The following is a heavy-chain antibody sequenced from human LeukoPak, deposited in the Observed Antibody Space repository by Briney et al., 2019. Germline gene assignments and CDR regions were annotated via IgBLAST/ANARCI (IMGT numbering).Heavy chain of an antibody. CDR2: IYYSGST. CDR3: ARAMGGAGTVTDY. CDR1: GGSMTRSYYY. Sequence: SETLSLTCTVSGGSMTRSYYYWGWIRQPPGKGLEWIGQIYYSGSTNYNPSLKSRVTISLDTSKNQFSLKLNSVTAADTAVYYCARAMGGAGTVTDYWGQGTLVTVSS. V-gene: IGHV4-61*05. D-gene: IGHD6-13*01. J-gene: IGHJ4*02.